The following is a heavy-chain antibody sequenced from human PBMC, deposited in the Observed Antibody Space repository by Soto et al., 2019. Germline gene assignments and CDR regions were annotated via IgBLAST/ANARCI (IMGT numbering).Heavy chain of an antibody. CDR2: ISSSSSYI. D-gene: IGHD2-2*01. CDR1: GFAYSSYS. J-gene: IGHJ4*02. CDR3: ARDASPLKNFDY. V-gene: IGHV3-21*01. Sequence: GGSLRLYGSASGFAYSSYSLNWVRQAPGKGLEWVSSISSSSSYIYYADSVKGRFTISRDNDKNSLYLQMNSLRAEDTAVYYCARDASPLKNFDYWGQGTLVTVSS.